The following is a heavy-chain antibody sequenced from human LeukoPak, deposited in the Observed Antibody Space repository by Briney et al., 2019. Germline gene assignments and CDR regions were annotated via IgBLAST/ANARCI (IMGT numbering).Heavy chain of an antibody. D-gene: IGHD3-22*01. J-gene: IGHJ4*02. CDR2: INPSGGST. CDR3: ARDYYDSSGYLEGGDY. CDR1: GYTFTSYY. V-gene: IGHV1-46*01. Sequence: ASVKVSCKASGYTFTSYYMHWVRQAPGQGLEWMGIINPSGGSTSYAQKFQGRVTMTRDMSTSTVYMELSSLRSEDTAVYYCARDYYDSSGYLEGGDYWGQGTLVTVSS.